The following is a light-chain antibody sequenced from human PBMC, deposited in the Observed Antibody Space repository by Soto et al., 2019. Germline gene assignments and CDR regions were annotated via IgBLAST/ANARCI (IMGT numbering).Light chain of an antibody. J-gene: IGKJ4*01. CDR2: GAS. CDR1: ESFGRD. CDR3: QQYNDWPFT. V-gene: IGKV3-15*01. Sequence: EMVMTQSPGTLSVSPGERATLTCRARESFGRDLSWYQQKTGKPPRPLIYGASTWATGIPASFSGSGSGAEFTLTISSLQSEDFAVYYCQQYNDWPFTFGGGTKVDIK.